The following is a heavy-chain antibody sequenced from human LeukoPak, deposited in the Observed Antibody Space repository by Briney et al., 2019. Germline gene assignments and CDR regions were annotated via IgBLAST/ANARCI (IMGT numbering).Heavy chain of an antibody. V-gene: IGHV3-23*01. CDR1: GFTFSSYS. CDR2: ISGSGGST. J-gene: IGHJ6*02. D-gene: IGHD3-3*01. CDR3: AKDNPLRSRYYGMDV. Sequence: PGGSLRLSCAASGFTFSSYSMNWVRQAPGKGLEWVSAISGSGGSTYYADSVKGRFTISRDNSKNTLYLQMNSLRAEDTAVYYCAKDNPLRSRYYGMDVWGQGTTVTVSS.